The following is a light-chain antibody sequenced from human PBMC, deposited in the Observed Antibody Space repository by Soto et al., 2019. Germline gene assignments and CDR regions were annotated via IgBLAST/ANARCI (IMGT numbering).Light chain of an antibody. CDR1: QGISSW. J-gene: IGKJ4*01. Sequence: DIPMTQSPSFVSASVGDRVTITYRASQGISSWLAWYQHKPGRATKLLIHAASSLESGVPSRFSGSGSGTDFPLTISSLPPEDFASYYCQQTTSFPLTFGGGTKVEIK. V-gene: IGKV1-12*01. CDR2: AAS. CDR3: QQTTSFPLT.